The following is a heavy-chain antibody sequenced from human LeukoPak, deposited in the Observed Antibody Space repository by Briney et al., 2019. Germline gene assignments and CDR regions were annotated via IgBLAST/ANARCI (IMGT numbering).Heavy chain of an antibody. D-gene: IGHD3-10*01. CDR2: IYYSGST. J-gene: IGHJ5*02. CDR3: AGNYYGSGSYRWFDP. Sequence: SETLSLTCTVSGGSISSYYWSWIRQPPGKGLEWIGYIYYSGSTYYNPSLKSRVTISVDTSKNQFSLKLSSVTAADTAVYYCAGNYYGSGSYRWFDPWGQGTLVTVSS. V-gene: IGHV4-59*04. CDR1: GGSISSYY.